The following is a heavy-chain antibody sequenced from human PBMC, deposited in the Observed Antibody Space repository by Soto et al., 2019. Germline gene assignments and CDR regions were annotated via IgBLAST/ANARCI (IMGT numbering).Heavy chain of an antibody. Sequence: GGSLRLSCAASGFTFSSYGMHWVRQAPGKGLEWVAVISYDGSNKYYADSVKGRFTISRDNSKNTLYLQMNSLRAEDTAVYHCATPPPYYDFWSGFEASNYGMDVWGQGTTVTVSS. J-gene: IGHJ6*02. V-gene: IGHV3-30*03. D-gene: IGHD3-3*01. CDR1: GFTFSSYG. CDR2: ISYDGSNK. CDR3: ATPPPYYDFWSGFEASNYGMDV.